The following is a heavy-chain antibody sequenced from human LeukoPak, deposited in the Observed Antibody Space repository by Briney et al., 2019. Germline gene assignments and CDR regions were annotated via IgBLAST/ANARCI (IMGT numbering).Heavy chain of an antibody. CDR1: GFTVSSNY. D-gene: IGHD1-7*01. CDR3: ARANWNFDWFDP. J-gene: IGHJ5*02. V-gene: IGHV3-53*01. Sequence: PGGSLRLSCAASGFTVSSNYMSWVRQAPGKGLEWVSVNYSGGSTYYADSVKGRFTISRDNSKNTLYLQMNSLRAEDTAVYYCARANWNFDWFDPWGQGTLVTVSS. CDR2: NYSGGST.